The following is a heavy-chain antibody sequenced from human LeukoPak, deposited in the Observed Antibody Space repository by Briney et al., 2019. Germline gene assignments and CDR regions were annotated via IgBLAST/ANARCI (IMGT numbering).Heavy chain of an antibody. CDR3: AKTYYYDSSGYYAYY. D-gene: IGHD3-22*01. Sequence: GGSLRLSCAASGFTFSSYAMSWVRQAPGKWLEWVSAISGSGGSTYYADSVKGRFTISRDNSKNTLYLQMNSLRAEDTAVYYCAKTYYYDSSGYYAYYWGQGTLVTVSS. J-gene: IGHJ4*02. V-gene: IGHV3-23*01. CDR2: ISGSGGST. CDR1: GFTFSSYA.